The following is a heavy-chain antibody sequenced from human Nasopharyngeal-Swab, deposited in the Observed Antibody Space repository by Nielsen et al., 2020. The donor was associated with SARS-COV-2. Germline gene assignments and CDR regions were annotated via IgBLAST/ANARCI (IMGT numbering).Heavy chain of an antibody. J-gene: IGHJ3*02. D-gene: IGHD1-26*01. CDR1: GFIFSSYA. CDR3: ARGHGVSYYFFDI. V-gene: IGHV3-30-3*01. Sequence: GGSLRLSCAASGFIFSSYAMHWVRQAPGKGLEWVAVISYDGSNKYYADSVKGRFTISRDNSKNTLYLQMNSLRAEDTAVYYCARGHGVSYYFFDIWGQGTMVTVSS. CDR2: ISYDGSNK.